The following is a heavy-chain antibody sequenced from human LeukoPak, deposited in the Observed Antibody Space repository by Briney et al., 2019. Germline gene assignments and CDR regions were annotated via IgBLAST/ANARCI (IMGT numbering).Heavy chain of an antibody. CDR1: GFTFTSSA. Sequence: GASVKVSCKASGFTFTSSAMHWVRQAPGKGLEWVSLINSGGDTHSADSVKGRFTISRDNSKNTLYLQMNSLRVEDTAVYYCARGDGFMIRDWGQGTLVTVSS. D-gene: IGHD3-10*01. CDR3: ARGDGFMIRD. CDR2: INSGGDT. V-gene: IGHV3-66*01. J-gene: IGHJ4*02.